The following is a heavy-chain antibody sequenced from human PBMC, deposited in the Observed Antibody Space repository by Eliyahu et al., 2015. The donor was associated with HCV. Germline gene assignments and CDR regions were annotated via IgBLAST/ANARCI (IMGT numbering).Heavy chain of an antibody. CDR1: GGSISSSSYY. CDR2: IYYRGGP. J-gene: IGHJ4*02. D-gene: IGHD5-18*01. V-gene: IGHV4-39*01. Sequence: QLQLQESGPGLVKPSETLSLTCTVSGGSISSSSYYWGWIRQPPGKGLEWIGSIYYRGGPYHNPSLKSRVTISVDTSKNQFSLKLSSVTAADTAVYYCARSEGWIQLFDYWGQGTLVTVSS. CDR3: ARSEGWIQLFDY.